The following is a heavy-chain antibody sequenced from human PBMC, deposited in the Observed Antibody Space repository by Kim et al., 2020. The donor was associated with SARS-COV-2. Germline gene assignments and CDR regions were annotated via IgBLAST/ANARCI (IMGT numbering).Heavy chain of an antibody. V-gene: IGHV3-15*01. Sequence: RFTISRDDSKNTLYLQMNSLKTEDTAVYYCTTDLWFGELSARYYYYGMDVWGQGTTVTVSS. J-gene: IGHJ6*02. CDR3: TTDLWFGELSARYYYYGMDV. D-gene: IGHD3-10*01.